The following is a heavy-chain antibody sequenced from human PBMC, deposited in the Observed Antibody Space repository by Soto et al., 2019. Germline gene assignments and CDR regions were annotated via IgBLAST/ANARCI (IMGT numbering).Heavy chain of an antibody. J-gene: IGHJ4*02. V-gene: IGHV4-34*01. D-gene: IGHD3-22*01. CDR1: GGSFSDYS. CDR3: ARVHSPTRNPNNYYPSLDY. Sequence: PSETLSLTCAVYGGSFSDYSWSWIRQPPGKGLEWVGEINHSGSTNFHPSFKSRVTISADTSKNQFSLKLSSVTAADTAVYYCARVHSPTRNPNNYYPSLDYWGQGTVVTVS. CDR2: INHSGST.